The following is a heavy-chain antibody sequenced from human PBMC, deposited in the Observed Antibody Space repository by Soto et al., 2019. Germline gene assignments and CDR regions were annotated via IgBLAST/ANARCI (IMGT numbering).Heavy chain of an antibody. Sequence: QVQLVQSGAEVKKPGASVKISCKASGYNFNSYVIHWVRQVPGQSLGWMGRIKAGKGDTKYSQKFKGRITISRDTSVSTVYVKLRSLASQDWAIYYCAGAGYGRSWLQMDHWGQGTLVTVTS. J-gene: IGHJ4*02. CDR3: AGAGYGRSWLQMDH. CDR2: IKAGKGDT. CDR1: GYNFNSYV. V-gene: IGHV1-3*01. D-gene: IGHD5-18*01.